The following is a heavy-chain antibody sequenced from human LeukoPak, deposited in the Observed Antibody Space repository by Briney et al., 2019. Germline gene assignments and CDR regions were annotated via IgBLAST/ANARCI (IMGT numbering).Heavy chain of an antibody. CDR2: IYSSGST. CDR1: GGSISGYY. Sequence: SETLSLTCTVSGGSISGYYWTWIRQPPGKGLEWIGYIYSSGSTKYNPSLKSPVTISVDTSKNQLSLKLSSVTAADTAVYYCARGQQWFDPWGQGTLVTVSS. CDR3: ARGQQWFDP. J-gene: IGHJ5*02. D-gene: IGHD6-13*01. V-gene: IGHV4-59*12.